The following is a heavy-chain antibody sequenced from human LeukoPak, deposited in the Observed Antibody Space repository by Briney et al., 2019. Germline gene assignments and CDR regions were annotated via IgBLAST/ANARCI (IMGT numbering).Heavy chain of an antibody. CDR3: ARRRVTGTNTYFYYYMDA. CDR1: GGSLSNNY. D-gene: IGHD1-1*01. J-gene: IGHJ6*03. CDR2: IYYTGST. Sequence: SETLSLTCTVSGGSLSNNYWSWIRQPPEKGLEWVGYIYYTGSTNYNPSLKSRVTISLDTSKNQFSLKLSSVTAADTAVYYCARRRVTGTNTYFYYYMDAWGKGTTVTVSS. V-gene: IGHV4-59*01.